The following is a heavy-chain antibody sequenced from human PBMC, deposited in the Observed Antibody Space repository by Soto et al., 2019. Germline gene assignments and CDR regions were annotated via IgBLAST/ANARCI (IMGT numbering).Heavy chain of an antibody. Sequence: SVKVSCKASGDTFSSYAINWVRQAPGQGLEWMGGIIPMFGTANYAQKFKGRVTITAGESTSTVYMELSSLRSEDTAVYYCARVGPAYFYDSSGYYSPLDFWGQGSLVPVSS. J-gene: IGHJ4*02. CDR3: ARVGPAYFYDSSGYYSPLDF. CDR2: IIPMFGTA. D-gene: IGHD3-22*01. CDR1: GDTFSSYA. V-gene: IGHV1-69*13.